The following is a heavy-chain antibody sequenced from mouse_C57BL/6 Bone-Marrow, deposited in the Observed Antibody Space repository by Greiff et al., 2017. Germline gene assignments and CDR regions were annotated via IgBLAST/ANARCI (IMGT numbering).Heavy chain of an antibody. V-gene: IGHV1-26*01. J-gene: IGHJ1*03. D-gene: IGHD3-3*01. Sequence: EVQLQQSGPELVKPGASVQISCKASGYTFTDYYMNWVKQSHGKSLEWIGDINPNNGGTSYNQKFKGKATLTVDKSSSTAYMELRSLTSEDSAVYYCARLGGEGGYFDVWGTGTTVTVSS. CDR2: INPNNGGT. CDR1: GYTFTDYY. CDR3: ARLGGEGGYFDV.